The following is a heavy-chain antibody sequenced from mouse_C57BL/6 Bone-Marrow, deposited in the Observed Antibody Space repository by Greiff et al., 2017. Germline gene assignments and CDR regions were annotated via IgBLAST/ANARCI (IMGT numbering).Heavy chain of an antibody. CDR1: GYTFTSYG. Sequence: QVQLQQSGAELARPGASVKLSCKASGYTFTSYGISWVKQRTGQGLEWIGEIYPRSGNTYYNEKFKGKATLTADKSSSTAYMELVSLTSEDSAVYFCAREANWDWYFDVWGTGTTVTVSS. CDR2: IYPRSGNT. V-gene: IGHV1-81*01. J-gene: IGHJ1*03. CDR3: AREANWDWYFDV. D-gene: IGHD4-1*01.